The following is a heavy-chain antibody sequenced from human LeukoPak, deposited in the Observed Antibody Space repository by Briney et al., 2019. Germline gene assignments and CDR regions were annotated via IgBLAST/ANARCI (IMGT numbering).Heavy chain of an antibody. CDR2: TSSSGNTK. D-gene: IGHD2-21*02. CDR1: GFTFSSNE. V-gene: IGHV3-48*03. J-gene: IGHJ4*02. Sequence: PGGSLRLSCAASGFTFSSNEMNWVRQAPGRGREGVSYTSSSGNTKDYSDSVKGRFTISRYNAKNSLYLQMNSLPAEDTAIYYCARAALGLQTFDYWGQGALATVSS. CDR3: ARAALGLQTFDY.